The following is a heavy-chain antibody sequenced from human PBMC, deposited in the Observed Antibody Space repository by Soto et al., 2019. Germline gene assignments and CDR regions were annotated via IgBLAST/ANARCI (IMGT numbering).Heavy chain of an antibody. CDR2: ISSSSSYT. V-gene: IGHV3-11*05. CDR1: GFTFSDYY. CDR3: AREGYSTTGVENWFDH. Sequence: GGSLRLSCAASGFTFSDYYMSWIRQAPGKGLEWVSYISSSSSYTNYADSVKGRFTISRDNAKSSLYLQMNSLRAEDTAVYYCAREGYSTTGVENWFDHWGQGT. J-gene: IGHJ5*02. D-gene: IGHD6-13*01.